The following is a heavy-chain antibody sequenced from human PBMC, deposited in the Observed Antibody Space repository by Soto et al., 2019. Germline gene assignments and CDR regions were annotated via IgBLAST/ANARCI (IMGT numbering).Heavy chain of an antibody. Sequence: SATPSVTCTVSGGSVSSDTHYWSWIRQPPGKRLEWSGFIYSSGSTNYNPSLKSRVTMSVDTSKNQFSLKLSSVTAADTAVYYCARGINAGITIFGVATENYGMDVWGQGTTVTVSS. CDR1: GGSVSSDTHY. V-gene: IGHV4-61*01. CDR2: IYSSGST. CDR3: ARGINAGITIFGVATENYGMDV. J-gene: IGHJ6*02. D-gene: IGHD3-3*01.